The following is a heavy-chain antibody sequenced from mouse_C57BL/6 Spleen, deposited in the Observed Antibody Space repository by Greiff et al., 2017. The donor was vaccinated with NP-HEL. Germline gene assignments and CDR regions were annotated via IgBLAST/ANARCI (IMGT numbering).Heavy chain of an antibody. CDR3: ARLGPYDYDEAMDY. J-gene: IGHJ4*01. CDR2: ISNGGGST. Sequence: EVKLMESGGGLVQPGGSLKLSCAASGFTFSDYYMYWVRQTPEKRLEWVAYISNGGGSTYYPDTVKGRFTISRDNAKNTLYLQMSRLKSEDTAMYYCARLGPYDYDEAMDYWGQGTSVTVSS. CDR1: GFTFSDYY. D-gene: IGHD2-4*01. V-gene: IGHV5-12*01.